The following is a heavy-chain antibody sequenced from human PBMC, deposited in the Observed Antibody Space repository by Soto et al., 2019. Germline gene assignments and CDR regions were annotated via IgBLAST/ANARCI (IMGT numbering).Heavy chain of an antibody. CDR1: GFTFSSYG. V-gene: IGHV3-33*01. J-gene: IGHJ3*02. CDR2: IWYDGSNK. CDR3: ARGVGVLRFLEWLSHDAFDI. Sequence: PGGSLRLSCAASGFTFSSYGMHWVRQAPGKGLEWVAVIWYDGSNKYYADSVKGRFTISRDNSKNTLYLQMNSLRAEDTAVYYCARGVGVLRFLEWLSHDAFDIWGQGTMVTVSS. D-gene: IGHD3-3*01.